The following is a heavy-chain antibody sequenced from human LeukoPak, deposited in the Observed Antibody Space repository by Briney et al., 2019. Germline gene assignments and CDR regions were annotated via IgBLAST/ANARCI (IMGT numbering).Heavy chain of an antibody. V-gene: IGHV3-21*01. CDR3: ASPIYYYDSSGLAFDI. D-gene: IGHD3-22*01. CDR1: GFTFSSYS. Sequence: PGGSLRLSCAASGFTFSSYSMNWVRQAPGKGLEWVSSISSSSSYIYYADSVKGRFTISRDNAKNSLYLQMNSLRAEDTAVYYCASPIYYYDSSGLAFDIWGQGTMVTVSS. J-gene: IGHJ3*02. CDR2: ISSSSSYI.